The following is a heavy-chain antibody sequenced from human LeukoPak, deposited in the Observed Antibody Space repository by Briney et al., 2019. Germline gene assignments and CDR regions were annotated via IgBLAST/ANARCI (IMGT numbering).Heavy chain of an antibody. V-gene: IGHV1-2*02. J-gene: IGHJ6*03. D-gene: IGHD3-10*01. CDR3: ARAYGSGSSPAPYYYYYMDV. Sequence: ASVKVSCKASGYTFTGYYMHWVRQAPGQGLEWMGWINPNSGGTNYAQKFQGRVTMTRDTSISTAYMGLSRLRSDDTAVYYCARAYGSGSSPAPYYYYYMDVWGKGTTVTISS. CDR1: GYTFTGYY. CDR2: INPNSGGT.